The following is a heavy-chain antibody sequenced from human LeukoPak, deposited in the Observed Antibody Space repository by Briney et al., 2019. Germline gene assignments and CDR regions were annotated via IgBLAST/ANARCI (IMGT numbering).Heavy chain of an antibody. D-gene: IGHD6-19*01. J-gene: IGHJ6*02. Sequence: SQTLSLTCTVSGGSISSGDYYWSWIRQPPGKGLEWIGYIYYSGSTYYNPSLKSRVTISVDTSKNQFSLKLSSVTAADTAVYYCARGSVAGRGSIYYYYYGMDVWGQGTTVTVSS. V-gene: IGHV4-30-4*01. CDR2: IYYSGST. CDR1: GGSISSGDYY. CDR3: ARGSVAGRGSIYYYYYGMDV.